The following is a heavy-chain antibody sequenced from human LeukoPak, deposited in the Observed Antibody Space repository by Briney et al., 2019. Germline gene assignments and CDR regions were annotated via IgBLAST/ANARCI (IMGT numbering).Heavy chain of an antibody. J-gene: IGHJ4*02. D-gene: IGHD4-23*01. CDR2: IYPGDSDT. CDR3: ARHRHTFSAVELDY. CDR1: GYSFNTYW. V-gene: IGHV5-51*01. Sequence: GEPLKISCKGSGYSFNTYWIGWVRQMPGKGLEWMGIIYPGDSDTRYSPSFQGQVTISADESISTAYLQWSSLKASDTAMYYCARHRHTFSAVELDYWGQGTLVTVSS.